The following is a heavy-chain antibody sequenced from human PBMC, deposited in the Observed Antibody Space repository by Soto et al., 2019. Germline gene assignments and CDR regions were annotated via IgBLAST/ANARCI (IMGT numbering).Heavy chain of an antibody. CDR1: GGSFSGYY. CDR3: ARENCCSTSCHLIDY. CDR2: INHSGST. J-gene: IGHJ4*02. V-gene: IGHV4-34*01. Sequence: SETLSLTCAVYGGSFSGYYWSWIRQPPGKGLEWIGEINHSGSTNYNPSLKSRVTISVDTSKNQFSLKLSSVTAADTAVYYCARENCCSTSCHLIDYWGQGTLVTVSS. D-gene: IGHD2-2*01.